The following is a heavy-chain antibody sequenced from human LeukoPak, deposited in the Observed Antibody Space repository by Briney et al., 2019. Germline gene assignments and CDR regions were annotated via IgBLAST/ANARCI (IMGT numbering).Heavy chain of an antibody. V-gene: IGHV1-69*05. CDR2: IIPIFGTA. CDR1: GGTFSSYA. Sequence: VASVKVSYKASGGTFSSYAISWVRQAPGQGLEWMGGIIPIFGTANYAQKFQGRVTITTDESTSTAYMELSSLRSEDTAVYYCARDMTGNMDVWGKGTTVTVSS. D-gene: IGHD1-14*01. CDR3: ARDMTGNMDV. J-gene: IGHJ6*03.